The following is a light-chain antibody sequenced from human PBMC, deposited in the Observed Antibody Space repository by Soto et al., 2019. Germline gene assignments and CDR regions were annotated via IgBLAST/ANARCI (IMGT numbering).Light chain of an antibody. CDR2: AAS. CDR1: QSISSY. Sequence: DIQMTQSPSSLSASVGDRVTITCRASQSISSYLYWYQQKPGKAPKLLIYAASSLQSGVPSRFGGGGSGTEFTLTISGLQPDDFATYYCQQYNSYSPWTFGPGTKVDIK. CDR3: QQYNSYSPWT. J-gene: IGKJ1*01. V-gene: IGKV1-17*01.